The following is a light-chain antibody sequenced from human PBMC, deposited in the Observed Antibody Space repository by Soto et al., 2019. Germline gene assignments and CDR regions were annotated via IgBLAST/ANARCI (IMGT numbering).Light chain of an antibody. CDR2: DAS. J-gene: IGKJ2*01. V-gene: IGKV1-5*01. CDR1: QSISTW. Sequence: IQMTQSPPTLSASVGDTVTITCRASQSISTWMAWYQQKPGKAPKLLIFDASTLQGGVPSRFSGSASGTEFTLTISSLQPDDFATYYCQHYDSYPYTFGQGTKVEI. CDR3: QHYDSYPYT.